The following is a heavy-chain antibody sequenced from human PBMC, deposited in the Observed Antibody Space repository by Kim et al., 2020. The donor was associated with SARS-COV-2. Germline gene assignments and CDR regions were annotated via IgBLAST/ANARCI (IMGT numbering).Heavy chain of an antibody. Sequence: GGSLRLSCAASGFTFTDYHMTWIRQAPGKGLEWVSYISSSGSYIDYADSVRGRFTISRDNAKNSLYLQMNSLRAEDTAVYYCARDQVFPYYCYY. V-gene: IGHV3-11*05. J-gene: IGHJ6*03. CDR1: GFTFTDYH. CDR2: ISSSGSYI. CDR3: ARDQVFPYYCYY.